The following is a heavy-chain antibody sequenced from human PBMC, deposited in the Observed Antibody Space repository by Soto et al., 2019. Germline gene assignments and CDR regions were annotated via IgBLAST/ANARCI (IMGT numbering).Heavy chain of an antibody. CDR1: GGSISSYY. CDR3: ARLSGYSSLYYFDY. J-gene: IGHJ4*02. V-gene: IGHV4-59*08. D-gene: IGHD6-19*01. CDR2: IYYSGST. Sequence: SETLSLTCTVSGGSISSYYWSWIRQPPGKGLEWIGYIYYSGSTNYNPSLKSRVTISVDTSKNQFSLKLSSVTAADTAVYYCARLSGYSSLYYFDYWGQGTLVTVSS.